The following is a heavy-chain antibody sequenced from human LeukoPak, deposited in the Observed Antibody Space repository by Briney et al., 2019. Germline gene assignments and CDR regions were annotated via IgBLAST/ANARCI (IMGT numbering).Heavy chain of an antibody. D-gene: IGHD4-17*01. CDR3: ARDYGPFDY. CDR2: ISSSGSTI. Sequence: LSLTCTVSGGSISSGGYYWSWIRQHPGKGLEWVSYISSSGSTIYYADSVKGRFTISRDNAKNSLYLQMNSLRAEDTAVYYCARDYGPFDYWGQGTLVTVSS. J-gene: IGHJ4*02. V-gene: IGHV3-11*01. CDR1: GGSISSGGYY.